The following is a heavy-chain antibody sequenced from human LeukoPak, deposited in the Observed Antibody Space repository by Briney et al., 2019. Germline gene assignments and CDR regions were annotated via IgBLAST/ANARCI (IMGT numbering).Heavy chain of an antibody. CDR3: ARDRGWRSSGYYLYYFDF. D-gene: IGHD3-22*01. CDR1: GFTLSGYF. V-gene: IGHV3-7*01. CDR2: IKGGGSEK. J-gene: IGHJ4*02. Sequence: GGSLRLSCAASGFTLSGYFMSWVRQAPGEGLEWVASIKGGGSEKYYVDSVKDRFTISRDNAKNSLYLQMNSLRAEDTAVYYCARDRGWRSSGYYLYYFDFWGQGTLVTVSS.